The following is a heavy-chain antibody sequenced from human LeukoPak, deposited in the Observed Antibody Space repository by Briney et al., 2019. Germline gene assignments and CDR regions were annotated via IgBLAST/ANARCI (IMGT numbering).Heavy chain of an antibody. D-gene: IGHD2-2*01. CDR1: GGSFSGYY. V-gene: IGHV4-34*01. CDR3: ARVPRTTRLDY. Sequence: SETLSLTCAVYGGSFSGYYWSWIGQPPGKGLEWIGEINHSGSTNYNPSLKSRVTISVDTSKNQFSLKLSSVTAADTAVYYCARVPRTTRLDYWGQGTLVTVSS. J-gene: IGHJ4*02. CDR2: INHSGST.